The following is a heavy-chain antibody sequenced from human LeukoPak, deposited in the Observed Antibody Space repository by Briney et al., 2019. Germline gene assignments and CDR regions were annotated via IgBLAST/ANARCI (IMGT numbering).Heavy chain of an antibody. J-gene: IGHJ4*02. Sequence: GGSLRLSCAASGFTVISNYMSWVRQAPGKGLEWVSVIYNSGSTYYADSVKGRFTTSRDNSKNTLYLQMNSLRAEDTAVYYCARDVPAMSGSYYYFDYWGQGTLVTASS. D-gene: IGHD1-26*01. CDR2: IYNSGST. CDR1: GFTVISNY. CDR3: ARDVPAMSGSYYYFDY. V-gene: IGHV3-66*03.